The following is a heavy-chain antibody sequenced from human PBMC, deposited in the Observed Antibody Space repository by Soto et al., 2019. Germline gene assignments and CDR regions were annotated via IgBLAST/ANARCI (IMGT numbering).Heavy chain of an antibody. Sequence: PGGSLRLSCAASGFTFSSYGMHWVRQAPGKGLEWVAVIWYDGSNKYYADSVKGRFTISRDNSKNTLYLQMNSLRAEDTAVYYCARTYVLRYFDWSLGYYYYGMDVWGQGTTVTVSS. J-gene: IGHJ6*02. V-gene: IGHV3-33*01. CDR1: GFTFSSYG. D-gene: IGHD3-9*01. CDR2: IWYDGSNK. CDR3: ARTYVLRYFDWSLGYYYYGMDV.